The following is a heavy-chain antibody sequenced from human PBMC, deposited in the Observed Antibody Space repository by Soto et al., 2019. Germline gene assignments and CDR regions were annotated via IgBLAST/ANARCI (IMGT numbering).Heavy chain of an antibody. V-gene: IGHV3-30*18. CDR1: GFTFSTYG. Sequence: QVQLVESGGGVVQPGRSLRLSCAASGFTFSTYGMHWVRQAPGKGLEWVAIISYDGNDKYYADSVKGRFTISRDNSKNTLYLQMNSLRAEDTAVYYCAKDGTGYLNFFDYWGQGTLVTVSS. D-gene: IGHD5-12*01. CDR3: AKDGTGYLNFFDY. J-gene: IGHJ4*02. CDR2: ISYDGNDK.